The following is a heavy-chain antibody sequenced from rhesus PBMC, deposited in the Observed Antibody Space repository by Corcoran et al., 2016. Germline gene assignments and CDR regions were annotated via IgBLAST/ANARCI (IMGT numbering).Heavy chain of an antibody. J-gene: IGHJ3*01. Sequence: QVQLQESGPGLVKPSETLSLPCAISGGPFSGPNWNLNRQPPGKGLEWIGFIGGSSGRTDYNSSLKTRVTSSTDTSKNQFSLNLISVTAADTAVYSCARAAPGVDHAFDVWGQGLRVTVSS. CDR3: ARAAPGVDHAFDV. D-gene: IGHD3-34*01. CDR2: IGGSSGRT. V-gene: IGHV4S5*01. CDR1: GGPFSGPN.